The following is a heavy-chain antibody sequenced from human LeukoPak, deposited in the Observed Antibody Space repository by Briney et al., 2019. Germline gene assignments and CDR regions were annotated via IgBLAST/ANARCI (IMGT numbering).Heavy chain of an antibody. J-gene: IGHJ4*02. CDR1: GFTFSSYA. D-gene: IGHD1-26*01. V-gene: IGHV3-30*04. CDR2: ISYDGSNK. CDR3: ARLRGSSNGGYFDY. Sequence: GRSLRLSCAASGFTFSSYAMHWVRQAPGKGLEWVAVISYDGSNKYSADSVKGRFTISRDNSKNTLYLQMNSLRAEDTAVYYCARLRGSSNGGYFDYWGQGTLVTVSS.